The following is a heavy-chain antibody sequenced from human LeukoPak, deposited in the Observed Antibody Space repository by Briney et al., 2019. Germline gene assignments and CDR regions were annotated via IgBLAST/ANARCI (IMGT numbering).Heavy chain of an antibody. CDR3: ARHRTDIVVVPAAPVDDGFDY. Sequence: SETLSLTCAVYGGSFSGYYWSWIRQPAGKGLEWIGRIYTSGSTNYNPSLKSRVTISVDTSKNQFSLKLSSVTAADTAVYYCARHRTDIVVVPAAPVDDGFDYWGQGTLVTVSS. CDR2: IYTSGST. J-gene: IGHJ4*02. D-gene: IGHD2-2*01. V-gene: IGHV4-59*10. CDR1: GGSFSGYY.